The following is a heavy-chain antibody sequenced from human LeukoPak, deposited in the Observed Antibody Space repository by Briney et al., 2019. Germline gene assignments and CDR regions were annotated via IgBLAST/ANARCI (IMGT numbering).Heavy chain of an antibody. CDR2: IYTSGST. Sequence: SETLSLTCTVSGGSISSYYWSWIRQPAGKGLEWIGRIYTSGSTNYNPSLKSRVTISVDTSKNQFSLELSSVTAADTAVYYCACGYYDTSGSYFFDYWGQGTLVTVSS. J-gene: IGHJ4*02. CDR3: ACGYYDTSGSYFFDY. D-gene: IGHD3-22*01. CDR1: GGSISSYY. V-gene: IGHV4-4*07.